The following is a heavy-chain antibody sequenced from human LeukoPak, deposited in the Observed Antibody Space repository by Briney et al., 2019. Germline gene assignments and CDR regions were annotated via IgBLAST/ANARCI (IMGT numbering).Heavy chain of an antibody. J-gene: IGHJ3*02. CDR2: INHRGST. D-gene: IGHD3-3*01. Sequence: SETLSLTCGVYGGSFSGYYWTWIRQPPGKGLEWSGEINHRGSTNYNPSLKSRVTISVDTSKNEFSLNLDSVTAADTAVYYCARTTYYEFWSGSPGAFDIWGQGSRVTVSS. CDR3: ARTTYYEFWSGSPGAFDI. V-gene: IGHV4-34*01. CDR1: GGSFSGYY.